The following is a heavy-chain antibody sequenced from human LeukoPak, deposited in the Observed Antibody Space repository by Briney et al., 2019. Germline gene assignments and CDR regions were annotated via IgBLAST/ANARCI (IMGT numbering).Heavy chain of an antibody. CDR1: GASTSGHY. Sequence: TLSLTSTVSGASTSGHYYNWIRQPQGKGLEWNGYIYSSGHTNYNPSLKSRVTISLDASKNQCSLKLSSVSTADTAVYYCASAVVTLYWYFDLWGRGTLVTVSS. CDR2: IYSSGHT. V-gene: IGHV4-59*11. J-gene: IGHJ2*01. D-gene: IGHD4-23*01. CDR3: ASAVVTLYWYFDL.